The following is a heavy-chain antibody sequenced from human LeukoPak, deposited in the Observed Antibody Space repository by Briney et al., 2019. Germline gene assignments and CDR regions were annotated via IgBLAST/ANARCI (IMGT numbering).Heavy chain of an antibody. D-gene: IGHD3-22*01. Sequence: PSETLSLTCTVSGGSISSSSYYWGWIRQPPGKGLEWIGSIYYSGSTYYNPSLKSRVTISVDTSKNQFSLKLSSVTAADTAVYYCARHYDSSGYYYPQTNYYYYGMDVWGQGTTVTVSS. V-gene: IGHV4-39*01. CDR1: GGSISSSSYY. CDR2: IYYSGST. CDR3: ARHYDSSGYYYPQTNYYYYGMDV. J-gene: IGHJ6*02.